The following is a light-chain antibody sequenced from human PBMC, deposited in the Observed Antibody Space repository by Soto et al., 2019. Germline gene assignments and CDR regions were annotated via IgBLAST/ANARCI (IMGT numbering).Light chain of an antibody. Sequence: QSVLTQPPSVSAAPGQKVTISCSGSSSNIGCNYVSWYQQLPGTAPKLLIYDSNKRPSGIPDRFSGSKSGTSATLGITGLQTGDEADYYCGTWDSSLSAVVFGGGTKLTVL. CDR1: SSNIGCNY. CDR2: DSN. CDR3: GTWDSSLSAVV. J-gene: IGLJ2*01. V-gene: IGLV1-51*01.